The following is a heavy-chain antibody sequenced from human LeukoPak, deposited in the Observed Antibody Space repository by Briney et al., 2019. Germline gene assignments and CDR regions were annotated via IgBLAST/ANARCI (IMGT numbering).Heavy chain of an antibody. V-gene: IGHV4-39*01. CDR1: GGSISGSGYY. D-gene: IGHD4-23*01. CDR3: AATTVVTGPADY. Sequence: PSETLSLTCSVSGGSISGSGYYWAWIRQPPGKGLEWIGSIYYTGSTHYNSSLKSRVTMSVDTSKNQFSLKLSSVTAADTAVYYCAATTVVTGPADYWGQGTLVTVSS. CDR2: IYYTGST. J-gene: IGHJ4*02.